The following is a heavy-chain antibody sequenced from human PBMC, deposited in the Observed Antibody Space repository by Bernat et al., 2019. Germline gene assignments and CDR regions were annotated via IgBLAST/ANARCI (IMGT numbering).Heavy chain of an antibody. V-gene: IGHV3-15*01. Sequence: EVQLVESGGSLVKPGGSLRLSCLASGFTFSNAWMTWVRPAPGKGLEWVGRIISTSGGVTTAYGEPVKGRFTISRDDSKNTVYLQMNSLKSEDTALYYCTMHSTEWSFDIWGQGTMVTVSS. D-gene: IGHD2-8*01. J-gene: IGHJ3*02. CDR2: IISTSGGVTT. CDR1: GFTFSNAW. CDR3: TMHSTEWSFDI.